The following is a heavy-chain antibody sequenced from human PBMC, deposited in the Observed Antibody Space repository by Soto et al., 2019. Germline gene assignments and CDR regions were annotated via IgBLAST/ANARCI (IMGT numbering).Heavy chain of an antibody. CDR1: RYTFTSYG. Sequence: ASLKVSCTASRYTFTSYGISWVRQAPGQGLEWMGWISAYNGNTNYAQKLQGRVTMTTDTSTSTAYMELRSLRSDDTAVYYCARVSLLELRSSPSWGQGTLVTVSS. J-gene: IGHJ5*02. CDR3: ARVSLLELRSSPS. V-gene: IGHV1-18*04. CDR2: ISAYNGNT. D-gene: IGHD1-7*01.